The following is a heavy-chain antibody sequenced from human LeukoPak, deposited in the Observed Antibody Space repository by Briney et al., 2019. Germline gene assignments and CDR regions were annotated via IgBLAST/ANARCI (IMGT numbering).Heavy chain of an antibody. D-gene: IGHD4-17*01. CDR1: GFTFHNHA. Sequence: GGSLRLSCAASGFTFHNHAMNWVRQAPGKGLEWVSSITYSSRYIYYADSVKGRFIRSRDNTQNSLYLQMNSLRAEDTAVYYCARVSRDYCDSDSWGQGTLVTVSS. V-gene: IGHV3-21*01. CDR2: ITYSSRYI. J-gene: IGHJ4*02. CDR3: ARVSRDYCDSDS.